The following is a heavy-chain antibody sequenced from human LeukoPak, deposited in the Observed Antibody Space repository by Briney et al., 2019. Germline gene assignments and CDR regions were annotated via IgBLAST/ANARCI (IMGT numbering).Heavy chain of an antibody. D-gene: IGHD3-9*01. J-gene: IGHJ5*02. CDR2: ISAYNGNT. CDR3: ARAPYDILTGYSLNWFDP. V-gene: IGHV1-18*01. Sequence: ASVKVSCKASGYTFTSYGISWVRQAPGQGLEWMGWISAYNGNTNYAQKLQGRVTMTTDTSTSTAYMELRSLRSDDTAVYYCARAPYDILTGYSLNWFDPWGQGPLVTVSS. CDR1: GYTFTSYG.